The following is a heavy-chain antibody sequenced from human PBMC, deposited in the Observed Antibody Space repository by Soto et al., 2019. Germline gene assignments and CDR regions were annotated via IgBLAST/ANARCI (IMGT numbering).Heavy chain of an antibody. D-gene: IGHD6-13*01. CDR3: AKDGQYSSSWYSWDY. V-gene: IGHV3-23*01. J-gene: IGHJ4*02. Sequence: PGGSLRLSCAASGITFSSYAMNWVRQAPGKGLEWVSTIRGSGTTTYYADSVKGRFTLSRDNSKNTLYLQMSSLRAEDTALYSCAKDGQYSSSWYSWDYWGQGTPVTVSS. CDR1: GITFSSYA. CDR2: IRGSGTTT.